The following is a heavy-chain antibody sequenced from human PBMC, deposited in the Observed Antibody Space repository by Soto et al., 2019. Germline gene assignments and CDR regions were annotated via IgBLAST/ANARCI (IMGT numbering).Heavy chain of an antibody. V-gene: IGHV3-15*01. CDR2: IKSKTDGGTT. CDR3: TTDRPYYYGSGSYLYYYYYMDV. CDR1: GFTFSSYS. D-gene: IGHD3-10*01. J-gene: IGHJ6*03. Sequence: GGSLRLSCAASGFTFSSYSMNWVRQAPGKGLEWVGRIKSKTDGGTTDYAAPVKGRFTISRDDSKNTLYLQMNSLKTEDTAVYYCTTDRPYYYGSGSYLYYYYYMDVWGKGTTVTVSS.